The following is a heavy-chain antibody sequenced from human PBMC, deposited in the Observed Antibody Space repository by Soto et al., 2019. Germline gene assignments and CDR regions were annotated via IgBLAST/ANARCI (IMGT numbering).Heavy chain of an antibody. CDR1: GDSFSTYA. CDR2: IIAVFGTP. V-gene: IGHV1-69*01. CDR3: ASPNTAGHYFYTMDV. Sequence: QVQLVQSGAVIKKPGSSVRVSCKVSGDSFSTYAVSWVRQAPGQGLEWMGGIIAVFGTPSYAQKFKDLVTIIADESTTTVYMDLISLRSEDSAIYYCASPNTAGHYFYTMDVWGLGTTVAVSS. D-gene: IGHD6-13*01. J-gene: IGHJ6*02.